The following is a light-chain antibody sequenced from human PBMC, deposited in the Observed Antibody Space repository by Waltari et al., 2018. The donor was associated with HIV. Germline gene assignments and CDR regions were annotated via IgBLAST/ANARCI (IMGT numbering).Light chain of an antibody. CDR1: KLGDKY. Sequence: SYELTQPPSMSMSPGQTASITCSGDKLGDKYVSWYQQKPGQSPVLVIYQNKKRPSGIPERFSGSNSGNTGTLTISGTQAVDEADYYCQAWDSSTRGLFGGGTKLTVL. CDR2: QNK. CDR3: QAWDSSTRGL. J-gene: IGLJ2*01. V-gene: IGLV3-1*01.